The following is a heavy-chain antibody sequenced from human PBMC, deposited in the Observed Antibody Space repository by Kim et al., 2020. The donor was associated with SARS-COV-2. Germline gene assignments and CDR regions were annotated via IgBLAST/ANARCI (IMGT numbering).Heavy chain of an antibody. CDR2: ISGSGVNT. V-gene: IGHV3-23*01. Sequence: GGSLRLSCAASGFTFNNYAMSWVRQAPGKGLDWVSTISGSGVNTYYADSVKGRFTISRDNSKNTLYLQMNSLRAEDTAVYYCARWEGTVVNYYYKMDVWGLGTTVTVSS. J-gene: IGHJ6*02. D-gene: IGHD1-26*01. CDR1: GFTFNNYA. CDR3: ARWEGTVVNYYYKMDV.